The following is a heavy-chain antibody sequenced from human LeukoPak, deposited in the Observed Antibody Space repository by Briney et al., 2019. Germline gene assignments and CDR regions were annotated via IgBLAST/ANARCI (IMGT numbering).Heavy chain of an antibody. CDR3: ARLVTGAASGSYYFDD. CDR1: GYTFTGYY. CDR2: INPNSGGT. D-gene: IGHD3-10*01. J-gene: IGHJ4*02. Sequence: ASVKVSCKASGYTFTGYYMHWVRQAPGQGLEWMGWINPNSGGTNYAQKFQGWVTMTRDTSINTSYMELSSLRSDDTAIYYCARLVTGAASGSYYFDDWGQGTLVTVSS. V-gene: IGHV1-2*04.